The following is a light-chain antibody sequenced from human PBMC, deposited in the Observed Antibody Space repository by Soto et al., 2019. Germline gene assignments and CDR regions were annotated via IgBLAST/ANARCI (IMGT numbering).Light chain of an antibody. Sequence: QSALTQPASVSGSPGQWITISCTGTSSDVGGYNYVSWYQQQPGKAPKFSIYDVRDRPSGVTNRFSVSRSGHTASLTISCLQAEDEAHYNCGSYARSSPVIFGGGTTLPVL. J-gene: IGLJ2*01. CDR3: GSYARSSPVI. CDR1: SSDVGGYNY. V-gene: IGLV2-14*01. CDR2: DVR.